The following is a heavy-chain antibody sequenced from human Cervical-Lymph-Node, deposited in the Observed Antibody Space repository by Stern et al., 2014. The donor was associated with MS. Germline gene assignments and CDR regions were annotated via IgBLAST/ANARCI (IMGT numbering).Heavy chain of an antibody. J-gene: IGHJ6*01. V-gene: IGHV4-4*02. Sequence: QVQLQESGPGLVKPSGTLSLTCVVSGVSIRSTHRWTWIRQAPGKGLEFIGEIFHSGTTNYNPSLKSRVTMSVDTSKSQFSLKLESVTAADTAVYFCASAPGLMAISASYYYGMDVWGQGTTVIVSS. CDR3: ASAPGLMAISASYYYGMDV. CDR2: IFHSGTT. CDR1: GVSIRSTHR. D-gene: IGHD2-8*01.